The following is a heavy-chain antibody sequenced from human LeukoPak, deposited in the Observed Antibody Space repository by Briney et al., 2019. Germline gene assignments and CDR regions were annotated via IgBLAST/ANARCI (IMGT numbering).Heavy chain of an antibody. Sequence: GGSLRLSCAASGFSLDDFGMHWVRQAPGKGLEWVTLIRSDGTNKYYADSVKGRFTISRDTSKNTLYLQMTSLRVEDTAVYYCAKDRDDYGDDCWGQGVLVTVST. CDR3: AKDRDDYGDDC. D-gene: IGHD4-17*01. J-gene: IGHJ4*02. CDR2: IRSDGTNK. V-gene: IGHV3-30*02. CDR1: GFSLDDFG.